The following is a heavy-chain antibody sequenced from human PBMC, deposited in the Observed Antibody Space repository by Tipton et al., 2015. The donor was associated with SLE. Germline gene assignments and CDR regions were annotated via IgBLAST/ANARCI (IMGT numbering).Heavy chain of an antibody. J-gene: IGHJ4*02. Sequence: TLSLTCTVSGGSISSYYWSWIRQPPGKGLEWIGYIYYSGSTNYNPSLKSRVTISVDTSKNQFSLKLSSVTAADTAVYYCARPRISSTWYPCDYWGQGTLVVVSS. CDR2: IYYSGST. D-gene: IGHD3-3*02. CDR3: ARPRISSTWYPCDY. CDR1: GGSISSYY. V-gene: IGHV4-59*01.